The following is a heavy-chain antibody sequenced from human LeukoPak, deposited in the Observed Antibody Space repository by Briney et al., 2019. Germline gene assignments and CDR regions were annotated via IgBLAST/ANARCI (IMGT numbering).Heavy chain of an antibody. CDR1: GFTFSSYV. V-gene: IGHV3-30-3*01. J-gene: IGHJ3*02. Sequence: PGGSLRLSCAASGFTFSSYVMHWVRQAPGKGLEWVAVISYDGSNKYYADSVKGRFTISRDNSKNTPYLQMNSLRAEDTAVFYCARDVSRYYYDSSGYFPDAFDIWGQGTMVTVSS. D-gene: IGHD3-22*01. CDR3: ARDVSRYYYDSSGYFPDAFDI. CDR2: ISYDGSNK.